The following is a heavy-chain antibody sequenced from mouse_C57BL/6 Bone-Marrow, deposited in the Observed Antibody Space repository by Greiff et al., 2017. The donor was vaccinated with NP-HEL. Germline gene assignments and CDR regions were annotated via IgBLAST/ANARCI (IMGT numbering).Heavy chain of an antibody. V-gene: IGHV5-4*03. CDR1: GFTFSSYA. J-gene: IGHJ3*01. D-gene: IGHD6-1*01. Sequence: DVKLVESGGGLVKPGGSLKLSCAASGFTFSSYAMSWVRQTPEKRLEWVATISDGGSYTYYPDNVKGRFTISRDNAKNNMYLQMSHLKSEDTAMYYCGRKPLSFAYWGPKTLVTVSA. CDR2: ISDGGSYT. CDR3: GRKPLSFAY.